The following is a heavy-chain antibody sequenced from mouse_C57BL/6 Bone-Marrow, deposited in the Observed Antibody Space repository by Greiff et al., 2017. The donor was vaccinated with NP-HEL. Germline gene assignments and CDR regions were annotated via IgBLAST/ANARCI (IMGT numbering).Heavy chain of an antibody. Sequence: VQLQQSGAELVRPGASVTLSCKASGYTFTDYEMHWVKQTPVHGLEWIGAIDPETGGTAYNQKFKGKAILTADKSSSTAYMELRSLTSEDSAVYYCTRGKLGRGGYFDVWGTGTTVTVSS. CDR1: GYTFTDYE. V-gene: IGHV1-15*01. CDR3: TRGKLGRGGYFDV. J-gene: IGHJ1*03. D-gene: IGHD4-1*01. CDR2: IDPETGGT.